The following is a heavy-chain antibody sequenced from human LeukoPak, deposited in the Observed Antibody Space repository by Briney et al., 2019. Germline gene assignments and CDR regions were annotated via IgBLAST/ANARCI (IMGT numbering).Heavy chain of an antibody. Sequence: ASVKVSCKVSGKTLSDLSIHWLRQPPGKGPEWLGGSDPEDGERIYAQMFQGRVTMTEDTSIDTAYMELSSLRSEDTAVYYCVTGFTTMAVDYFDYWGQGTLVTVSP. CDR2: SDPEDGER. V-gene: IGHV1-24*01. J-gene: IGHJ4*02. CDR1: GKTLSDLS. D-gene: IGHD5-18*01. CDR3: VTGFTTMAVDYFDY.